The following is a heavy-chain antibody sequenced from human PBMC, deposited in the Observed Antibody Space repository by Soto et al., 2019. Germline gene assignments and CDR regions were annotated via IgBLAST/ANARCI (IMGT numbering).Heavy chain of an antibody. CDR3: SKSGGTTVTYWVDY. Sequence: QVQLVESGGGVVQPGRSLRLSCAASGFTFSRFGMHWVRQAPGKGLEWVAVVSFDGSDKYYADSVKGRFTITRDNSKNTLYLQINDLRADDTAVYYFSKSGGTTVTYWVDYWGQGNLGNVS. V-gene: IGHV3-30*18. J-gene: IGHJ4*02. CDR2: VSFDGSDK. CDR1: GFTFSRFG. D-gene: IGHD4-17*01.